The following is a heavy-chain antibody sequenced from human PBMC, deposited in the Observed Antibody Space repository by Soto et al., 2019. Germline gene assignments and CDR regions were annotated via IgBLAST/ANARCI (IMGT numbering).Heavy chain of an antibody. J-gene: IGHJ4*02. CDR2: ISTTGGST. D-gene: IGHD1-1*01. CDR3: ARPDGATYNFRY. CDR1: GFTFNAYS. V-gene: IGHV3-23*01. Sequence: DVQLLESGGSLVQPGGSLRLSCAASGFTFNAYSLSWVRQAPGKGLEWVSAISTTGGSTYYTDSVKGRFAISRDNSQNTLYLQMNSLRAADTAVYYCARPDGATYNFRYWGQGTLVTVSS.